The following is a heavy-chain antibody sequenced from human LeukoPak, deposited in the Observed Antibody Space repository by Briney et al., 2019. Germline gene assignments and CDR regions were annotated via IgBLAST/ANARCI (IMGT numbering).Heavy chain of an antibody. CDR3: ARTTVIAVTRYLDY. Sequence: SVKVSCKASGGTFSSYAISWVRQAPGQGLEWMGGIIPIFGTANYAQKFQGRVTITTDESTSTAYMELSSLRSEDMAVYYCARTTVIAVTRYLDYWGQGTLVTVSS. J-gene: IGHJ4*02. CDR2: IIPIFGTA. CDR1: GGTFSSYA. V-gene: IGHV1-69*05. D-gene: IGHD6-19*01.